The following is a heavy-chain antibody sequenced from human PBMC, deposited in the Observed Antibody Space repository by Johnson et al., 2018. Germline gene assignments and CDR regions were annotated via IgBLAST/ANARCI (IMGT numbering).Heavy chain of an antibody. V-gene: IGHV4-39*07. D-gene: IGHD1-14*01. J-gene: IGHJ6*03. CDR2: IYYIGTS. CDR3: AGGGDRTNYYYRDV. CDR1: GGSISSSNHY. Sequence: QVQLQESGPGLVKPSETLSLTCTVSGGSISSSNHYWGWIRQPPGKGLECIGSIYYIGTSYYNPSLRSRATISIDRSKNQFFLNLSSVTAADTAVYYCAGGGDRTNYYYRDVWGKGTTVNV.